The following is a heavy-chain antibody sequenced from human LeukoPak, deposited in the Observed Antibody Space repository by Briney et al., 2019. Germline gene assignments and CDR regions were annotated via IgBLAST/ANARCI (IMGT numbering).Heavy chain of an antibody. CDR2: ISDSSTTI. V-gene: IGHV3-48*01. J-gene: IGHJ4*02. D-gene: IGHD3-3*01. CDR1: GFTFSSYN. CDR3: ARDRGGAYDFWSGYYTGYFDY. Sequence: GGSLRLSCAASGFTFSSYNMNWVRQAPGKGLEWVSYISDSSTTIYYADSVKGRFTISRDNAKNSLYLQMNSLRAEDTAVYYCARDRGGAYDFWSGYYTGYFDYRGQGTLVPVSS.